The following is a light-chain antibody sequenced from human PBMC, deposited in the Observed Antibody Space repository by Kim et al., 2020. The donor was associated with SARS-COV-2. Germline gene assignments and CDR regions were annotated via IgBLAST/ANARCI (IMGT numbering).Light chain of an antibody. CDR3: SSYAGSNINYV. CDR1: SSDVGGYNY. J-gene: IGLJ1*01. Sequence: QSALTQPPSASGSPGQSVTISRTGTSSDVGGYNYVSWYQQHPGKAPKVMIYEVSKRPSGVPDRFSGSKSGNTASLTVSGLQAEDEADYYCSSYAGSNINYVFGTGTKVTVL. CDR2: EVS. V-gene: IGLV2-8*01.